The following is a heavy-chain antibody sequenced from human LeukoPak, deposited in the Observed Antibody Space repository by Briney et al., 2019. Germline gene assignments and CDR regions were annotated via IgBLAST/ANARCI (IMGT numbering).Heavy chain of an antibody. CDR2: INSDGSST. CDR3: ARGGDYYDSSGYYYVSRYYFDY. V-gene: IGHV3-74*01. Sequence: TGGSLRLSCAASGFTFSSYSMNWVRQAPGKGLVWVSRINSDGSSTSYADSVKGRFTISRDNAKNTLYLQMNSLRAEDTAVYYCARGGDYYDSSGYYYVSRYYFDYWGQGTLGTVSS. CDR1: GFTFSSYS. J-gene: IGHJ4*02. D-gene: IGHD3-22*01.